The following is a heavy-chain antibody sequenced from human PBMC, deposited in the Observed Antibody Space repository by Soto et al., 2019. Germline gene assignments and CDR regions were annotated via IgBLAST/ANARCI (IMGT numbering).Heavy chain of an antibody. CDR1: GYSFTSYW. J-gene: IGHJ4*02. CDR2: IDPSDSYT. V-gene: IGHV5-10-1*01. Sequence: GESLKLSCKGSGYSFTSYWISWVRQMPGKGLEWMGRIDPSDSYTNYSPSFQGHVTISADKSISTAYLQWSSLKASDTAMYYCASSPNYDFWSGSSPSFDSWGQGTLVTVSS. D-gene: IGHD3-3*01. CDR3: ASSPNYDFWSGSSPSFDS.